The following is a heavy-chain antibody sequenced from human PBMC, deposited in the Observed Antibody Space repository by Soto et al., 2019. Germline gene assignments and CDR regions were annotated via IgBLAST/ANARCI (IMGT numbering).Heavy chain of an antibody. CDR3: AKGDLLWDPFDF. V-gene: IGHV3-23*01. D-gene: IGHD3-16*01. Sequence: EAQLLESGGGLVQPGGSLRLSCAASGLAFSNYAMTWVRQAPGKGLEWVSIITASGYSAYYGGPVKGRFTTSRDNSRSTLYLQMNGLRADDTAVYYCAKGDLLWDPFDFWGQGTLVTVSS. CDR2: ITASGYSA. J-gene: IGHJ4*02. CDR1: GLAFSNYA.